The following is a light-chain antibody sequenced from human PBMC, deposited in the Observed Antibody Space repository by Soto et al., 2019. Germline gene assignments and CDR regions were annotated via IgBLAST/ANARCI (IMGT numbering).Light chain of an antibody. J-gene: IGLJ1*01. V-gene: IGLV3-1*01. Sequence: SYELTRPPSVSVSPGQTASITCSGDKLGDKYACWYQQKPGQSPVLVIYQDSKRPSGIPERFSGSNSGNTATLTISGTQAMDEADYYCQAWDSSTAQEVFGTGTKLTVL. CDR3: QAWDSSTAQEV. CDR2: QDS. CDR1: KLGDKY.